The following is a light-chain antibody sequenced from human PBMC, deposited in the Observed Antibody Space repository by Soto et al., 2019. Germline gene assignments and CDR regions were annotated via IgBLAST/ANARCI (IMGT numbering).Light chain of an antibody. J-gene: IGKJ5*01. V-gene: IGKV3-15*01. CDR3: QQYNNWPPIT. Sequence: EIVMTQSPATLSVSPGERATLSCRASQSVSSNFAWYQQKPGQAPTLLIYGASTRATGSPARFSGSGSGTEFTLTISSLQSEDFAVYYCQQYNNWPPITFGQGTRLEIK. CDR1: QSVSSN. CDR2: GAS.